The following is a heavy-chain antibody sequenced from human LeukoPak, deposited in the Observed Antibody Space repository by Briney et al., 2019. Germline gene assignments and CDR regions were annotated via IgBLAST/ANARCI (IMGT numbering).Heavy chain of an antibody. V-gene: IGHV3-7*02. J-gene: IGHJ4*02. CDR2: IKQDESEI. D-gene: IGHD4-17*01. Sequence: GGSLRLSCAASGFTFSSYSMNWVRQAPGKGLEWVANIKQDESEIYYVDSVRGRFTISRDSAKKSLYLQMNSLRADDTAVYYCASLPYGDLTFDYWGQGALVTVSS. CDR1: GFTFSSYS. CDR3: ASLPYGDLTFDY.